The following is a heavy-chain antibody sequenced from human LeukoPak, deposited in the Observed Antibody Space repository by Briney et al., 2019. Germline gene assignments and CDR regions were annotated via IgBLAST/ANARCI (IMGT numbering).Heavy chain of an antibody. V-gene: IGHV3-30*01. CDR1: GFTFSSYA. CDR3: ARARGGWYYYYYMDV. CDR2: ISYDGSNK. Sequence: GGSLRLSCAASGFTFSSYAMHWVRQAPGKGLEWGAVISYDGSNKYYADSVKGRFTISRDNSKNTLYLQMNSLRAEDTAVYYCARARGGWYYYYYMDVWGKGTTVTVSS. J-gene: IGHJ6*03.